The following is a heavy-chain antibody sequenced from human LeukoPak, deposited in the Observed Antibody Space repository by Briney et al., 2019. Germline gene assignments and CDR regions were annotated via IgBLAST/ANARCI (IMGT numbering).Heavy chain of an antibody. Sequence: SETLSPTCTVSGGSIDIYYWNWIRQPPGKGLEWLGYIYYSGSTNYNPSLKSRVTISVGTSKNQFSLKLRSVTAADTAVYYCASKDFWSGSFIIWGQGTLVTVSS. CDR3: ASKDFWSGSFII. CDR2: IYYSGST. J-gene: IGHJ4*02. CDR1: GGSIDIYY. D-gene: IGHD3-3*01. V-gene: IGHV4-59*01.